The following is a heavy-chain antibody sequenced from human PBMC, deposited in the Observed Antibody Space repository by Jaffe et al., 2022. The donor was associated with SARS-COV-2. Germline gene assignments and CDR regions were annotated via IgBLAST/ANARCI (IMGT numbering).Heavy chain of an antibody. CDR2: TYWDDDK. J-gene: IGHJ4*02. CDR1: GFSLSTDGVG. D-gene: IGHD5-18*01. V-gene: IGHV2-5*02. Sequence: QITLKESGPTLVKPTQTLTLTCTFSGFSLSTDGVGVGWIRQPPGRALEWLALTYWDDDKRYRPSLKSRLTVTKDTSKNQVVLTMTNMDPVDTATYYCAHSRRAEVTRTFPKYYFDYWGQGTLVTVSS. CDR3: AHSRRAEVTRTFPKYYFDY.